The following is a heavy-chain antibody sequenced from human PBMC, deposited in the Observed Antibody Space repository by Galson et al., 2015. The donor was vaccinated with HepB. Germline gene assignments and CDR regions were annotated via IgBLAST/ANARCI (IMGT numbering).Heavy chain of an antibody. V-gene: IGHV3-23*01. CDR1: GFTFSSYA. CDR3: AKDPLTMIVVDGALFDY. CDR2: ISGSGGST. J-gene: IGHJ4*02. Sequence: SLRLSCAASGFTFSSYAMSWVRQAPGKGLEWVSAISGSGGSTYYADSVKGRFTISRDNSKNTLYLQMNSLRAEDTAVYYCAKDPLTMIVVDGALFDYWGQGTLVTVSS. D-gene: IGHD3-22*01.